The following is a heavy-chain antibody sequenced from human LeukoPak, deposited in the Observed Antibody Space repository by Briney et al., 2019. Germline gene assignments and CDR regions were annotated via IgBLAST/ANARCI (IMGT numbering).Heavy chain of an antibody. D-gene: IGHD3-10*01. CDR2: ISWNSGSI. V-gene: IGHV3-9*01. CDR1: GFTFDDYA. Sequence: GGSLRLSCAASGFTFDDYAMHWVRQAPGKGLGWVSGISWNSGSIGYADSVKGRFTISRDNAKNSLYLQMNSLRAEDTALYYCAKDTHYGPGFYGMDVWGQGTTVTVSS. J-gene: IGHJ6*02. CDR3: AKDTHYGPGFYGMDV.